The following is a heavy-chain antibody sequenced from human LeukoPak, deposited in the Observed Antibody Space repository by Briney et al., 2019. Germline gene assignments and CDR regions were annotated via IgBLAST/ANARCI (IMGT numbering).Heavy chain of an antibody. J-gene: IGHJ4*02. CDR3: ARDSGSYLFPDY. CDR2: IIPILGIA. D-gene: IGHD1-26*01. CDR1: GGTFSSYA. V-gene: IGHV1-69*04. Sequence: SVKVSCKASGGTFSSYAISWVRQAPGQGLEWMGRIIPILGIANYAQKFQGRVTITADKSTSTAYMELSSLRSEDTAVYYCARDSGSYLFPDYWGQGTLVTVSS.